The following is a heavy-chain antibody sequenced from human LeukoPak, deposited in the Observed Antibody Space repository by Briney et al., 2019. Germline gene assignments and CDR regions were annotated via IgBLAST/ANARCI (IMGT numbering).Heavy chain of an antibody. D-gene: IGHD6-13*01. CDR2: IKQDGSEK. CDR3: ARDNMRDGGIAAAGTDY. CDR1: GFTFSSYW. J-gene: IGHJ4*02. V-gene: IGHV3-7*01. Sequence: GGSLRLSCAASGFTFSSYWMSWVRQAPGKGLEWVANIKQDGSEKYYVDSVKGRLTISRDNAKNSLYLQMNSLRAEDTAVYYCARDNMRDGGIAAAGTDYWGQGTLVTVSS.